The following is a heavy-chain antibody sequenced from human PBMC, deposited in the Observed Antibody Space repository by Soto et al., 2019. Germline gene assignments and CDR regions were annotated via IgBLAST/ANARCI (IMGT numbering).Heavy chain of an antibody. D-gene: IGHD3-22*01. Sequence: SETLSLTCSVSGDSISNSRFYWAWIRQPPGEGLEWIGSIYHTGNAYYNPSLKSRVTISVDTSKNQFSLKLTSVTAADAALYYCARDFFDSSDYTTNWFDPGGQGTLVTVS. CDR2: IYHTGNA. CDR1: GDSISNSRFY. CDR3: ARDFFDSSDYTTNWFDP. J-gene: IGHJ5*02. V-gene: IGHV4-39*01.